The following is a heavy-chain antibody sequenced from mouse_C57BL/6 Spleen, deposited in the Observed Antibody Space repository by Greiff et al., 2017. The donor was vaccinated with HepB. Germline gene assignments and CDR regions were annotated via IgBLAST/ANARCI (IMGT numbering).Heavy chain of an antibody. D-gene: IGHD2-4*01. CDR2: IYPGDGDT. Sequence: QVQLQQPGAELVKPGASVKISCKASGYAFSSYWMNWVKQRPGKGLEWIGQIYPGDGDTNYNGKFKGKATLTADKSSSTAYMQLSSLTSEDSAVYFCARLGDDYGRYFDYWGQGTTLTVSS. CDR3: ARLGDDYGRYFDY. CDR1: GYAFSSYW. V-gene: IGHV1-80*01. J-gene: IGHJ2*01.